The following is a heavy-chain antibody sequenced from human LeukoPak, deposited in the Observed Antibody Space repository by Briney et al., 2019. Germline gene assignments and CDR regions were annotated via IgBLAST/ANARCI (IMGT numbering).Heavy chain of an antibody. CDR1: GYSSTSYW. J-gene: IGHJ5*02. Sequence: GESLQISCKGSGYSSTSYWIGWVRQMPGKGLEWMGIIYPGDSDTRYSPSFQGQVTISADKSISTAYLQWSSLKASDTAMYYCARRGGSYSNWFDPWGQGTLVTVSS. CDR3: ARRGGSYSNWFDP. D-gene: IGHD1-26*01. V-gene: IGHV5-51*01. CDR2: IYPGDSDT.